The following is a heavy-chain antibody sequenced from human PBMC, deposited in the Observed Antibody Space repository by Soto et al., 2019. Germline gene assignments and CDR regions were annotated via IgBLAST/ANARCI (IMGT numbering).Heavy chain of an antibody. CDR3: ARRGLVGATTFDY. CDR2: LYYSGTT. CDR1: GGSVSSDIYY. V-gene: IGHV4-61*01. Sequence: SETLSLTCTVSGGSVSSDIYYWTWIRQPPGKGLEWIGYLYYSGTTNYNPSLKSRVTISRDTSKNQFSLKLSSVTAADTAVYYCARRGLVGATTFDYWGQGTLVTVSS. D-gene: IGHD1-26*01. J-gene: IGHJ4*02.